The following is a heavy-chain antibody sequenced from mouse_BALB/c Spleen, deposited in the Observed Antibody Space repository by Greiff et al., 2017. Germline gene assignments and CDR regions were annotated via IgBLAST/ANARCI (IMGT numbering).Heavy chain of an antibody. V-gene: IGHV6-6*02. CDR3: TVAYYGSFYYDH. J-gene: IGHJ2*01. D-gene: IGHD2-10*01. CDR1: GFTFSNYW. Sequence: EVQLVESGGGLVQPGGSMKLSCVASGFTFSNYWMNWVRQSPEKGLEWVAEIRLKSNNYATHYAESVKGRFTISRDDSKSSVYLHMNNLSAEDTGIYYCTVAYYGSFYYDHWGRGSACAVSS. CDR2: IRLKSNNYAT.